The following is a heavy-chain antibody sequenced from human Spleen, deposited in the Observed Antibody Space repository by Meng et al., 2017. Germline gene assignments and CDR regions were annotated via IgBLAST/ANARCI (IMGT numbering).Heavy chain of an antibody. CDR3: AIEVVVPAATSYPYYYYYGMDV. J-gene: IGHJ6*02. D-gene: IGHD2-2*01. CDR1: GYTFSGYN. Sequence: SVKVSCKASGYTFSGYNMHWVRQAPGQGLEWMGGIIPIFGTANYAQKFQGRVTITADESTSTAYMELSSLRSEDTAVYYCAIEVVVPAATSYPYYYYYGMDVWGQGTTVTVSS. CDR2: IIPIFGTA. V-gene: IGHV1-69*13.